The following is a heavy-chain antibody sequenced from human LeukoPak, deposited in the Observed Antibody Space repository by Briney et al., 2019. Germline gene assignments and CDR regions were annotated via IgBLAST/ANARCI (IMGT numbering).Heavy chain of an antibody. CDR2: IWYDGSNI. CDR1: GFTFSSYG. J-gene: IGHJ4*02. D-gene: IGHD2-8*01. V-gene: IGHV3-33*03. CDR3: AKGPGTGLSTNFDD. Sequence: GGSLRLSCAASGFTFSSYGMHWVRQAPGKGLEWVAVIWYDGSNIYYADSVKGRFTISRDNSKNTLYLQMNNQLAEDTGVYYGAKGPGTGLSTNFDDWGQGTLVTVSS.